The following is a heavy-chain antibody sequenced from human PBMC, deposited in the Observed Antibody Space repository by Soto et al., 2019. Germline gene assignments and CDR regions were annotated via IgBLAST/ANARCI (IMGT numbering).Heavy chain of an antibody. CDR3: ARNLLGSGYMTGGNAFDI. D-gene: IGHD3-22*01. V-gene: IGHV1-18*01. J-gene: IGHJ3*02. CDR1: GYTFTSYG. CDR2: ISAYNGNT. Sequence: QVQLVQSGAEVKKPGASVKVSCKASGYTFTSYGISWVRQAPGQGLEWMGWISAYNGNTNYAQKLRGRVTMTTDTSTSTAYMELRSLRSDDTAVYYCARNLLGSGYMTGGNAFDIWGQGTMVTVSS.